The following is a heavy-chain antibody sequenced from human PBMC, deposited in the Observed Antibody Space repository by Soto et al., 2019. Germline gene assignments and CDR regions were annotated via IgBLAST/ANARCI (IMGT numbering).Heavy chain of an antibody. D-gene: IGHD3-22*01. V-gene: IGHV4-61*01. J-gene: IGHJ4*02. Sequence: QVQLQESGPGLVKPSETLSLTCTVSGGSVSSGSYYWSWIRQPPGKGLEWIGYIYYSGSTNYNPSLKSRVTISVGTSKNQFSLKLSSVTAADTAVYYCARSFVLTYYYDSSGYLDYWGQGTLVTVSS. CDR3: ARSFVLTYYYDSSGYLDY. CDR2: IYYSGST. CDR1: GGSVSSGSYY.